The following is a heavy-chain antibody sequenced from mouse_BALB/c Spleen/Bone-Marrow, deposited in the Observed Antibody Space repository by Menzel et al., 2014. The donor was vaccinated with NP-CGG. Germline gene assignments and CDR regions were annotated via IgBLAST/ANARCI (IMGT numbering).Heavy chain of an antibody. CDR1: GYAFSNYW. CDR3: ARRDGSTYYYAMDY. D-gene: IGHD1-1*01. J-gene: IGHJ4*01. CDR2: IYPGDGDT. V-gene: IGHV1-80*01. Sequence: QVQLKESGAELVRPGSSVKISCKASGYAFSNYWMNWVKQRPGQGLEWIGQIYPGDGDTNYNGKFKGKATLTADKSSSTAYMQLSSLTSEVSAVYFCARRDGSTYYYAMDYWGQGTSVTVSS.